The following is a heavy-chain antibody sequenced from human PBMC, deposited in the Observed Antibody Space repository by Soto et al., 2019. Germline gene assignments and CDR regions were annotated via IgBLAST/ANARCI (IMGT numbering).Heavy chain of an antibody. D-gene: IGHD3-22*01. CDR3: ARSGAYDSSGYNWFDP. CDR2: IYYSGST. J-gene: IGHJ5*02. CDR1: GGSMSSGGCY. V-gene: IGHV4-31*03. Sequence: SKTQSVVCSVSGGSMSSGGCYCSWIRQHPGKGLEWIGYIYYSGSTYYNPSLKSRVTISVDTSKNQFSLKLSSVTAADTAVYYCARSGAYDSSGYNWFDPGGQGTLVTVSS.